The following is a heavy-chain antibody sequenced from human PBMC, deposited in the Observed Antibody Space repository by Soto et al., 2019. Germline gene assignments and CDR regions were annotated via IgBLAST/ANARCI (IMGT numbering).Heavy chain of an antibody. D-gene: IGHD6-13*01. CDR3: ARDVPPSSSWNYPDAFDI. Sequence: EVQLVESGGGLVKPGGSLRLSCAASGFTFSSYSMNWVRQAPGKGLEWVSSISSSSSYIYYADSVKGRFTISRDNAKNSLYLQMNSLRAEDTAVYYCARDVPPSSSWNYPDAFDIWGQGTMVTVSS. CDR2: ISSSSSYI. J-gene: IGHJ3*02. CDR1: GFTFSSYS. V-gene: IGHV3-21*01.